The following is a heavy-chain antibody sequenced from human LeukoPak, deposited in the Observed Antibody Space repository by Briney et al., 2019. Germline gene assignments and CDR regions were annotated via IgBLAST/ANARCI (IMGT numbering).Heavy chain of an antibody. CDR2: MSPNSGNT. D-gene: IGHD3/OR15-3a*01. J-gene: IGHJ4*02. V-gene: IGHV1-8*01. CDR1: GYIFTSYD. Sequence: GASVKVSCKASGYIFTSYDINWVRQATGQRLEWLGWMSPNSGNTGYAQNFQGRVTMTRSTALSTAYMELSSLKSDDTAVDYCTRGPPNWGYDFWGQGTLVTVSS. CDR3: TRGPPNWGYDF.